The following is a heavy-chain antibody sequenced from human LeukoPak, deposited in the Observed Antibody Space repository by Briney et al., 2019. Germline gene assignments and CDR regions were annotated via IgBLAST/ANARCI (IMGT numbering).Heavy chain of an antibody. Sequence: ASVKVSCTASGYTFTSYGISWVRQAPGQGLEWMGWISAYNGNTNYAQKLQGRVTMTTDTSTSTAYMELRSLRSDDTAVYYCARDYYDSSGYYSHYYYYGMDVWGQGTTVTVSS. CDR2: ISAYNGNT. CDR3: ARDYYDSSGYYSHYYYYGMDV. V-gene: IGHV1-18*01. CDR1: GYTFTSYG. J-gene: IGHJ6*02. D-gene: IGHD3-22*01.